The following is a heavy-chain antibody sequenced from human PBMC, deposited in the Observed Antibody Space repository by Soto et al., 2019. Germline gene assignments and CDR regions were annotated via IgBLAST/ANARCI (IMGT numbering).Heavy chain of an antibody. CDR2: INPNSGGT. J-gene: IGHJ6*02. Sequence: GASVKVSCKASGYTFTGYYMHWVRQAPGQGLEWMGWINPNSGGTNYAQKFQGWVTMTRDTSISTAYMELSRLRSDDTAVYYCARDMGAGRFTIFGVAKVNGMDVWGQGTTVTVSS. V-gene: IGHV1-2*04. CDR3: ARDMGAGRFTIFGVAKVNGMDV. CDR1: GYTFTGYY. D-gene: IGHD3-3*01.